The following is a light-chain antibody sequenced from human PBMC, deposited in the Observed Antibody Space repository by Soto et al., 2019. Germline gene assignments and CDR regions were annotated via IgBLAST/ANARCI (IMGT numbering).Light chain of an antibody. CDR2: SNN. J-gene: IGLJ1*01. CDR3: AAWDDSLTGYV. V-gene: IGLV1-44*01. Sequence: QSVLPHPPSSSGTPGQRFTISCSGSSSNIGSNTVNWYQQLPGTAPKLLIYSNNQRPSGVPDRFSGSKSGTSASLAISGLQSEDEADYYCAAWDDSLTGYVFGTGTKVTVL. CDR1: SSNIGSNT.